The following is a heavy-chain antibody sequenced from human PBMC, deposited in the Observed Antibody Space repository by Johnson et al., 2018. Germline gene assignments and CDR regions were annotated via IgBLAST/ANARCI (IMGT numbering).Heavy chain of an antibody. Sequence: QVQLVQSGGGVVQPGRSLTLSCVDSGFTFSRYGMHWVRQAPGKGLEWVAVISYDGSNKEYGDSVKGRFTISRDNSKNKLYLQMNNVRAEDTAVYYCAKCIAALYPDFYPGREVWGQGTTVTVSS. CDR2: ISYDGSNK. CDR1: GFTFSRYG. CDR3: AKCIAALYPDFYPGREV. D-gene: IGHD6-6*01. J-gene: IGHJ6*02. V-gene: IGHV3-30*18.